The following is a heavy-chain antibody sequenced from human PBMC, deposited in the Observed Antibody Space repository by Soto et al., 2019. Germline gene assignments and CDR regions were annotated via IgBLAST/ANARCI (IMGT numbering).Heavy chain of an antibody. CDR1: GFTVSSNY. Sequence: GGSLRLSCAASGFTVSSNYMSWVRQAPGKGLEWVSVIYSGGSTYYADSVKGRFTISRDNSKNTLYLQMNSLRAEDTAVYYCARGLYHIYYMDVWGKGTTVTVSS. V-gene: IGHV3-66*01. CDR2: IYSGGST. D-gene: IGHD3-16*02. J-gene: IGHJ6*03. CDR3: ARGLYHIYYMDV.